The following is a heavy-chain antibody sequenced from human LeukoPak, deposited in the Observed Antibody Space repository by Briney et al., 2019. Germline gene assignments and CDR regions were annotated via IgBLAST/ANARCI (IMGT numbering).Heavy chain of an antibody. CDR1: GGSISSSNW. J-gene: IGHJ1*01. CDR3: ARHAHDYGGKITTPYFQH. CDR2: IYHSGST. V-gene: IGHV4-4*02. D-gene: IGHD4-23*01. Sequence: SGTLSLTCAVSGGSISSSNWWSWVRQPPGKGLEWIGEIYHSGSTNYNPSLKSRVTISVDKSKNQFSLKLSSVTAADTAVYYCARHAHDYGGKITTPYFQHWGQGTLVTVSS.